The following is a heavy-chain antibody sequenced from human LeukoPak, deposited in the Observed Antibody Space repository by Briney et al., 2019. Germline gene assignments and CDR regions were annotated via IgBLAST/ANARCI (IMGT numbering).Heavy chain of an antibody. CDR1: GGSFSDYY. D-gene: IGHD2-21*01. CDR3: ARGVGIRDNY. Sequence: SETLSLTCAVYGGSFSDYYWSWIRQPPGKGLEWIGEINHRGSTNYNPSLKSRVTISVDTSKNQFSLKLSSVTAADTAVYYCARGVGIRDNYWGQGTLVTVSS. V-gene: IGHV4-34*01. CDR2: INHRGST. J-gene: IGHJ4*02.